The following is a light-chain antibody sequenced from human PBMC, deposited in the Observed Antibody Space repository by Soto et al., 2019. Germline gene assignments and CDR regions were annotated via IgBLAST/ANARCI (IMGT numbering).Light chain of an antibody. V-gene: IGKV1-39*01. CDR2: AAS. CDR3: QQSYTNPWT. Sequence: DIQMTKSPSSLSASVGDSVTITCRANQDISSYLIWYQHKLGQAPKLLIHAASTLASGVPSRFSGSESGTDFTLTISGLEQEDSATYYSQQSYTNPWTFGQGNKVEIK. CDR1: QDISSY. J-gene: IGKJ1*01.